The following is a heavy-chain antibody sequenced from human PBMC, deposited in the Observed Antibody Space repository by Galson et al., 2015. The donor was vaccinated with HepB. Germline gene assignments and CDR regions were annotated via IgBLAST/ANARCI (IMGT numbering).Heavy chain of an antibody. J-gene: IGHJ4*02. CDR3: AKAPLNYELLPYY. CDR1: GFTFSSYG. Sequence: SLRLSCAASGFTFSSYGMHWVRQAPGKGLEWVALISSDGNNKYFADSVKGRFTISRDNSKNTLYLQMNSLRAEDTAVYYCAKAPLNYELLPYYWGQGTLVTVSS. CDR2: ISSDGNNK. D-gene: IGHD1-26*01. V-gene: IGHV3-30*18.